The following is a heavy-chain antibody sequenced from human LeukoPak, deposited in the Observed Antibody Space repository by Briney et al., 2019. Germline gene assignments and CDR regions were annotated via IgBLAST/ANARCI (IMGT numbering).Heavy chain of an antibody. CDR3: ARDLYYGSGSYYGMDV. Sequence: SETLSLTCTVSGGSISSYCWTWIRQPPGKGLGWIGNIYYSGSTNHNPSLKSRVTVSVDTSKNQFSLKLRSVTAADTAVYYCARDLYYGSGSYYGMDVWGKGTTVTVSS. CDR2: IYYSGST. V-gene: IGHV4-59*01. J-gene: IGHJ6*04. D-gene: IGHD3-10*01. CDR1: GGSISSYC.